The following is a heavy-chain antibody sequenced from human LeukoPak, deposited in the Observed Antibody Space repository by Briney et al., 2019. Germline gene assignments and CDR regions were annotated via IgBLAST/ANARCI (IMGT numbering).Heavy chain of an antibody. V-gene: IGHV4-59*01. CDR2: IYYSGST. D-gene: IGHD3-22*01. CDR1: GGSISSYY. CDR3: ARDLKLYDSSGYYARYFDL. Sequence: SETLSLTCTVSGGSISSYYWSWIRQPPGKGLEWIGYIYYSGSTNYNPSLKSRVTISVDTSKNQFSLKLSSVTAADTAVYYCARDLKLYDSSGYYARYFDLWGRGTLVTVSS. J-gene: IGHJ2*01.